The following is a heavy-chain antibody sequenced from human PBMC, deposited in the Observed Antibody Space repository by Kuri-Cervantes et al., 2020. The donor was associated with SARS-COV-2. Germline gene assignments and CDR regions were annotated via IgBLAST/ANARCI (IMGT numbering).Heavy chain of an antibody. V-gene: IGHV3-74*01. CDR2: INSDGSST. CDR3: ASTGFNI. CDR1: GFTFSSYW. J-gene: IGHJ3*02. D-gene: IGHD4-17*01. Sequence: GESLKISCAASGFTFSSYWMHWVRQAPGKGLVWVSRINSDGSSTSYADSVKGRFTISRDNAKNTLYLQMNSLRSEDTAVYYCASTGFNIWGQGTMVTVSS.